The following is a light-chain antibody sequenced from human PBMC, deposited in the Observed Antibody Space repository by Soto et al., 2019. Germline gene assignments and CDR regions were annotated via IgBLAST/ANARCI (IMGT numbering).Light chain of an antibody. Sequence: EIVMTQSPATLSVSPGERATLSCRASQSVSSNLAWYQQKPGQAHRLLIYDASTRATGIPARFSGSGSGTDFTLTISSLQSEDFAVYYCQQYNNWPPITFGQGTRLEIK. CDR2: DAS. V-gene: IGKV3-15*01. J-gene: IGKJ5*01. CDR1: QSVSSN. CDR3: QQYNNWPPIT.